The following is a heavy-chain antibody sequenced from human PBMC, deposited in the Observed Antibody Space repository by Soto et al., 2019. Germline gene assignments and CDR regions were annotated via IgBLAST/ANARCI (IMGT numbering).Heavy chain of an antibody. V-gene: IGHV4-59*01. CDR2: IYYSGST. CDR3: ASYCGGDCAFDY. D-gene: IGHD2-21*02. Sequence: PSETLSLTCTVSGGSISSYYWSWIRQPPGKGLEWIGYIYYSGSTNYNPSLKSRVTISVDTSKNQFSLKLSSVTAADTAVYYCASYCGGDCAFDYWGQGTLVTVSS. J-gene: IGHJ4*02. CDR1: GGSISSYY.